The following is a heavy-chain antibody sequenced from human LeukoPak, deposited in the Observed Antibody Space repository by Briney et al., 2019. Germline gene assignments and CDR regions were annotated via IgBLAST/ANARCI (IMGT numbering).Heavy chain of an antibody. CDR2: IDTNTGNP. CDR1: GYTFTNYT. CDR3: ATFPFIVVVPATGDYGMDV. J-gene: IGHJ6*02. V-gene: IGHV7-4-1*02. Sequence: ASVKVSCKASGYTFTNYTINWVRLAPGQGLEWMGWIDTNTGNPTYAQGFAGRFVFSLDTSVTTTYLQISSLKAEDTAVYYCATFPFIVVVPATGDYGMDVWGQGTTVTVSS. D-gene: IGHD2-2*01.